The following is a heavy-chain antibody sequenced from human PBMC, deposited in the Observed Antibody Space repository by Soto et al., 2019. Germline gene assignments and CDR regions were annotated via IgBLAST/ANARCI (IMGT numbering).Heavy chain of an antibody. CDR1: GFTVSSNY. CDR3: ARDTTVTTDAFDI. Sequence: GGSLRLSCAASGFTVSSNYMSWVRQAPGKGLEWVSVIYSGGSTYYADSVKGRFTISRDNSKNTLYLQMNSLRAEDTAVYYCARDTTVTTDAFDIWGQGTMVTVSS. D-gene: IGHD4-17*01. V-gene: IGHV3-66*01. CDR2: IYSGGST. J-gene: IGHJ3*02.